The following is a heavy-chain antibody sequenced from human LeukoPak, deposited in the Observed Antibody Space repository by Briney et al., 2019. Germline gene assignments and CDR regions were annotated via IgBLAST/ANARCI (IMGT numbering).Heavy chain of an antibody. Sequence: SVKVSCKASGFTFTSSAMQWVRQARGQRLEWIGWIVVGSGNTNYAQKFQERVTITRDMSTSTAYIELSSLRSEDTAVYYCAADTPRPYSGSYYYYGMDVWGQGTTVTVSS. CDR1: GFTFTSSA. CDR3: AADTPRPYSGSYYYYGMDV. V-gene: IGHV1-58*02. D-gene: IGHD1-26*01. J-gene: IGHJ6*02. CDR2: IVVGSGNT.